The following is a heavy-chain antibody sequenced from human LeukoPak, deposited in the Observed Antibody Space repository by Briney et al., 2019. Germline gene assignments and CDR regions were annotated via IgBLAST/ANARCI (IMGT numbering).Heavy chain of an antibody. CDR1: GFTFSSYG. CDR3: ARDPRPGYCSGGSCSGFFGY. Sequence: GGSLRLSCAASGFTFSSYGIHWVRQAPGKGLEWVALIWYDGSNKYYADSVKGRFTISRDNSKNTLYLQMNSLRAEDTAVYYCARDPRPGYCSGGSCSGFFGYWGQGTLVTVSS. CDR2: IWYDGSNK. V-gene: IGHV3-33*01. D-gene: IGHD2-15*01. J-gene: IGHJ4*02.